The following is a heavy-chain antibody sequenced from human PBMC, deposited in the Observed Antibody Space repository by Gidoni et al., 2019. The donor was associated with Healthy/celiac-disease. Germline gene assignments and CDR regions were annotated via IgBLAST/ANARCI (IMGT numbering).Heavy chain of an antibody. CDR2: ISYDGSNK. CDR3: ARVSRHSSGP. Sequence: QVQLVESGGGVAQPGRSLRLSCAASGFTFSSYAMHWVRQAPGKGLEWVAVISYDGSNKYYADPVKGRFTISRDNSKNTLYLQMNSLRAEDTAVYYCARVSRHSSGPWGQGTLVTVSS. V-gene: IGHV3-30-3*01. CDR1: GFTFSSYA. D-gene: IGHD6-19*01. J-gene: IGHJ5*02.